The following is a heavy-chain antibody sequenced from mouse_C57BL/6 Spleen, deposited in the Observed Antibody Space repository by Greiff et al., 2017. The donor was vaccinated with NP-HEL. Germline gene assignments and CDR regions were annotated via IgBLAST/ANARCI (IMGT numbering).Heavy chain of an antibody. V-gene: IGHV1-50*01. CDR1: GYTFTSYW. J-gene: IGHJ2*01. Sequence: QVQLQQPGAELVKPGASVKLSCKASGYTFTSYWMQWVKQRPGQGLEWIGEIDPSDSYTNYNQKFKGKATLTVDTSSSTAYMQLSSLTSEDSAVYYCERADHGYYFDYWGQGTTLTVSS. CDR3: ERADHGYYFDY. CDR2: IDPSDSYT.